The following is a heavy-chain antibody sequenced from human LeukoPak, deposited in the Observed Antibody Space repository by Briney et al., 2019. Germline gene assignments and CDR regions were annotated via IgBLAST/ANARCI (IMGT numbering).Heavy chain of an antibody. V-gene: IGHV4-34*01. CDR2: INHSGST. CDR3: ARESPPTYYDFWSGYYVDAFDI. J-gene: IGHJ3*02. Sequence: SETLSLTCAVYGGSFSGYYWSWIRQPPGKGLEWIGEINHSGSTNYNPSLKSRVTISVDTSKNQFSLKLSSVTAADTAVYYCARESPPTYYDFWSGYYVDAFDIWGQGTMVTVSS. D-gene: IGHD3-3*01. CDR1: GGSFSGYY.